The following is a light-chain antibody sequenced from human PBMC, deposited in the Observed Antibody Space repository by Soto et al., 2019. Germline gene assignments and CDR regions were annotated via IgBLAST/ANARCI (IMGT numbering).Light chain of an antibody. CDR1: QSVSSD. Sequence: EIVMTQSPATLSVSPGDKATLSCRASQSVSSDLAWYQHKAGQAPRLLIYGASTRATGIPARFSGSGYGTDFTLTITRLEPEDFAVYYCQEYDASPITFGLGTRLEIK. V-gene: IGKV3D-15*01. J-gene: IGKJ5*01. CDR3: QEYDASPIT. CDR2: GAS.